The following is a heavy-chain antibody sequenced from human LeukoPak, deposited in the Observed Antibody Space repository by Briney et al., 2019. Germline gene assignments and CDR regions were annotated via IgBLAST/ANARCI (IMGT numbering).Heavy chain of an antibody. J-gene: IGHJ4*02. CDR3: AKAPQGVVTARLPPDY. V-gene: IGHV3-30*18. Sequence: PGRSLRLSCAASGFTFSSYGMHWVRQAPGKGLGWVAVISYDGSNKYYADSVKGRFTISRDNSKNTLYLQMNSLRAEDTAVYYCAKAPQGVVTARLPPDYWGQGTLVTVSS. CDR2: ISYDGSNK. D-gene: IGHD2-21*02. CDR1: GFTFSSYG.